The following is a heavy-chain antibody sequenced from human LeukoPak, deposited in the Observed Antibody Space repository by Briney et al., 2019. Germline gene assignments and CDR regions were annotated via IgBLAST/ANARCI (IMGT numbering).Heavy chain of an antibody. J-gene: IGHJ4*02. CDR3: VCLGLGGLSLD. CDR1: GFTFDDYA. D-gene: IGHD3-16*01. CDR2: VNSDGSGT. V-gene: IGHV3-74*01. Sequence: GGSLRLSCAASGFTFDDYAMHWVRQAPGKGLVWVSHVNSDGSGTDYADSVKGRFTISRDNAKNTLYLQMNSLRVEDTAVYYCVCLGLGGLSLDWGQGTLVTVSS.